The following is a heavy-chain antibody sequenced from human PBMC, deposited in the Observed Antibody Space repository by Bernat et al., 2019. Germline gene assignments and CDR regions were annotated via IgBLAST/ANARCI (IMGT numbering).Heavy chain of an antibody. CDR3: AVYYGSGNYYAHYYYYMDV. V-gene: IGHV4-38-2*01. D-gene: IGHD3-10*01. CDR1: GYPISSGYY. J-gene: IGHJ6*03. CDR2: IFHSGPI. Sequence: QVRLQESGPGLVKPSETLSLTCAVSGYPISSGYYWGWIRQPPGKGLEWIASIFHSGPIYYNPSLKRRVTISVDTSKNQFSLKLTSVTAADTAVYYCAVYYGSGNYYAHYYYYMDVWGKGTTVTVSS.